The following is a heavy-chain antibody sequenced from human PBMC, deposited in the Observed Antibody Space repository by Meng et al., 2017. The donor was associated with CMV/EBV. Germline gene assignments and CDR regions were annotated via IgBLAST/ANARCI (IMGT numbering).Heavy chain of an antibody. V-gene: IGHV3-49*04. Sequence: GESLKISCTASGFTFGDYAMSWVRQAPGKRLEWVGFIRSKAYGGTTEYAASVKGRFTISRDDSKSIAYLQMNSLKTEDTAVYYCGSSSWGQGTLVTVSS. CDR2: IRSKAYGGTT. J-gene: IGHJ5*02. D-gene: IGHD6-6*01. CDR1: GFTFGDYA. CDR3: GSSS.